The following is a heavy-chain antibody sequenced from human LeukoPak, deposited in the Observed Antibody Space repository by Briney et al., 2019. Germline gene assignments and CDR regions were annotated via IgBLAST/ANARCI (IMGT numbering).Heavy chain of an antibody. D-gene: IGHD6-13*01. CDR2: IYHSGST. V-gene: IGHV4-38-2*02. Sequence: PSETLSLTCTVSGYSISSGYYWGWSRQPPGKGLEWIGSIYHSGSTYYNPSLKSRVTISVDTSKNQFSLKLSSVTAADTAGYYCQTWAAAGSASAPTPW. CDR3: QTWAAAGSASAPTP. CDR1: GYSISSGYY. J-gene: IGHJ5*02.